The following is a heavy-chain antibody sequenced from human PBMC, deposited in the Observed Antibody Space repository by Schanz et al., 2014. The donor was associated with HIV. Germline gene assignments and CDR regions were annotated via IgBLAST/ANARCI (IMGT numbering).Heavy chain of an antibody. CDR3: AKDRSSSTYKYNGLDV. D-gene: IGHD6-6*01. J-gene: IGHJ6*02. Sequence: QVQLVESGGGVVQPGRSLILSCAASRFSFRGYGMHWVRQTPGKGLEWVAVISYDGSNKYYVDSVKGRFTISRDDSKXXXYLQMTRLRPEDXXXXXCAKDRSSSTYKYNGLDVWGQGTTVTVSS. V-gene: IGHV3-30*03. CDR1: RFSFRGYG. CDR2: ISYDGSNK.